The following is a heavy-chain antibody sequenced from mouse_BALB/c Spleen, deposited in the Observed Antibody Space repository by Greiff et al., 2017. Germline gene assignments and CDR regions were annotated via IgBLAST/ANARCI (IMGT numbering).Heavy chain of an antibody. CDR2: ISSGGST. CDR1: GFTFSSYA. V-gene: IGHV5-6-5*01. CDR3: ARGGGKGWYFDV. D-gene: IGHD2-1*01. J-gene: IGHJ1*01. Sequence: EVQLVESGGGLVKPGGSLKLSCAASGFTFSSYAMSWVRQTPEKRLEWVASISSGGSTYYPDSVKGRFTISRDNARNILYLQMSSLRSEDTAMYYCARGGGKGWYFDVWGAGTTVTVSS.